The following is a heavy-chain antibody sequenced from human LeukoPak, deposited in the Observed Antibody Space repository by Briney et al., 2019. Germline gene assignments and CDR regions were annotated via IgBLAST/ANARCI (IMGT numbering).Heavy chain of an antibody. CDR2: ISSSSSYI. CDR3: ARDQPRGTIFGVVAQAGEFDY. D-gene: IGHD3-3*01. J-gene: IGHJ4*02. V-gene: IGHV3-21*01. Sequence: GGSLRLSCAASGFTFSSYSMNWVRQAPGKGLEWVSSISSSSSYIYYADSVKGRFTISRDNAKNSLYLQMNSLRAEDTAVYYCARDQPRGTIFGVVAQAGEFDYWGQGTLVTVSS. CDR1: GFTFSSYS.